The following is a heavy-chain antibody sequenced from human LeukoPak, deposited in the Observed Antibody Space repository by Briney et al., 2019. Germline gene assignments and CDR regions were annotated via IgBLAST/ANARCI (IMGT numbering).Heavy chain of an antibody. CDR2: IIPIFGTA. Sequence: GASVKVSSKASGGTFSSYAISWVRQAPGQGLEWMGGIIPIFGTANYAQKFQGRVTITADESTSTAYMELSSLRSEDTAVYYCARVGCSSTSCYSKGNFFDYWGQGTLVTVSS. V-gene: IGHV1-69*13. D-gene: IGHD2-2*02. CDR3: ARVGCSSTSCYSKGNFFDY. J-gene: IGHJ4*02. CDR1: GGTFSSYA.